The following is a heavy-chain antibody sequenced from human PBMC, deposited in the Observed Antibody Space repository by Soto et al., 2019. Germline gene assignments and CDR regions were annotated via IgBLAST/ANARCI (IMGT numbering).Heavy chain of an antibody. V-gene: IGHV1-69*02. CDR3: ARDLYGDYVPGRSIDY. Sequence: SVKVSCKASGGTFSSYTISWVRQAPGQGLEWMGRIIPILGIANYAQKFQGRVTITADKSTSTAYMELSSLRSEDTAVYYCARDLYGDYVPGRSIDYWGQGTLVTVSS. J-gene: IGHJ4*02. D-gene: IGHD4-17*01. CDR1: GGTFSSYT. CDR2: IIPILGIA.